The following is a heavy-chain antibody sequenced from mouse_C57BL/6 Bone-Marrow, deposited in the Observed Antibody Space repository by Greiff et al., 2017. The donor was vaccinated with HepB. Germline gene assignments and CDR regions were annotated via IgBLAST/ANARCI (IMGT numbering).Heavy chain of an antibody. Sequence: QVQLQQPGAELVKPGASVKLSCKASGYTFTSYWMHWVKQRPGQGLEWIGMIHPNSGSTNYNEKFKSKATLAVDKSSSTAYMQLSSLTSEDSAVYYCASLGRSYFDYWGQGTTLTVSS. CDR3: ASLGRSYFDY. CDR1: GYTFTSYW. D-gene: IGHD4-1*01. CDR2: IHPNSGST. J-gene: IGHJ2*01. V-gene: IGHV1-64*01.